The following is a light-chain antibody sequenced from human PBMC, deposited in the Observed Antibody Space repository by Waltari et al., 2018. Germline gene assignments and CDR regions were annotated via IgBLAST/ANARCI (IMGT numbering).Light chain of an antibody. CDR2: KDT. CDR1: ALAKQY. V-gene: IGLV3-25*03. Sequence: SHDLTQPPSVSVSPGQTARITSSGYALAKQYHYWYQQKPGQAPVGVIYKDTERPSGIPERFSGSSSGTTVTLTVSGVQAEDEADYYCQSADSSGTYVIFGGGTKLTVL. J-gene: IGLJ2*01. CDR3: QSADSSGTYVI.